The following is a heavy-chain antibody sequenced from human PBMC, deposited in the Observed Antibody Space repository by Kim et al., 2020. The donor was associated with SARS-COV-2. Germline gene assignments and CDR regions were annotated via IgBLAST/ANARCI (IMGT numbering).Heavy chain of an antibody. V-gene: IGHV1-3*01. D-gene: IGHD3-3*01. J-gene: IGHJ4*02. CDR3: ARGFFKGHDY. Sequence: RYSQKVQGRVTLPSDASASTAYMELSSLRSEDTAVYYCARGFFKGHDYWGQGTLVTVSS.